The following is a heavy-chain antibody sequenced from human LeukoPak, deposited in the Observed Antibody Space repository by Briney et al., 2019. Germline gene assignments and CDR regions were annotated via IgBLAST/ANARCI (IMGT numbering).Heavy chain of an antibody. V-gene: IGHV3-30*18. CDR2: LSFNGRSE. J-gene: IGHJ4*02. Sequence: GGSLRLSCAASVFAFSTYGIHWVRQAPGKGLEWVAVLSFNGRSEYYADSVNGRFTVSRDNSKNTLYLQMNSLRDEDTAVYYCAKGSGSSGWNDLLGDVDYWGQGTLVTVSS. CDR1: VFAFSTYG. CDR3: AKGSGSSGWNDLLGDVDY. D-gene: IGHD6-19*01.